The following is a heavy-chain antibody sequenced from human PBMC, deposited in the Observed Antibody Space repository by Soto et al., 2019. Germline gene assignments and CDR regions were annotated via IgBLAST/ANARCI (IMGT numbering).Heavy chain of an antibody. CDR2: IYYSGST. Sequence: SETLSLTCTVSGGSISRYYWSWIRQPPGKGLEWIGYIYYSGSTNYNPSLKSRVTISVDTSKNQFSLKLSSVTAADTAVYYCESRYVSCFDYRGQRTQVTVSS. J-gene: IGHJ4*02. CDR3: ESRYVSCFDY. V-gene: IGHV4-59*08. D-gene: IGHD2-2*01. CDR1: GGSISRYY.